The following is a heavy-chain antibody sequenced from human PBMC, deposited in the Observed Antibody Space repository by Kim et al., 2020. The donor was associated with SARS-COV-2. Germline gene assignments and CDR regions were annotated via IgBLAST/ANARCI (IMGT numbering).Heavy chain of an antibody. CDR2: IYYSGST. D-gene: IGHD3-16*01. CDR1: GGSISYGGYY. V-gene: IGHV4-31*03. Sequence: SETLSLTCTVSGGSISYGGYYWTWIRQHPGKGLEWIGYIYYSGSTYYNPSLTSRITISVDTSKNQFSLQLSSVTAADTAVYYCARDKRLTWGFGVDPWGQGTLVTVSS. CDR3: ARDKRLTWGFGVDP. J-gene: IGHJ5*02.